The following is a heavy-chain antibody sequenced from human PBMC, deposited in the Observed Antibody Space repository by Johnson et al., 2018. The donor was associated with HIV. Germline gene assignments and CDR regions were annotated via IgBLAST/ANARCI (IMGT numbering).Heavy chain of an antibody. J-gene: IGHJ3*02. D-gene: IGHD2-15*01. V-gene: IGHV3-30-3*01. CDR2: ISYDGSNT. CDR3: ASILVVAAQEADAFDI. Sequence: VQLVESGGGVVQPGRSLRLSCAASGFTFSSYAMHWVRQAPGKGLAWVAVISYDGSNTYYADPVKGRFTISRDNSKNTLYLQRNSLRAEDTAVYYCASILVVAAQEADAFDIWGQGTMVTVSS. CDR1: GFTFSSYA.